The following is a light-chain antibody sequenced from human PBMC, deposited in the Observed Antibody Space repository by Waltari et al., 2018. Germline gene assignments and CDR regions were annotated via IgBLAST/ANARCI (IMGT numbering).Light chain of an antibody. CDR3: QQYYITPLS. CDR1: QSLFYSSNNKNY. J-gene: IGKJ4*01. CDR2: WAT. V-gene: IGKV4-1*01. Sequence: DVVMTQSPDFLAVSLGERATIHCKSSQSLFYSSNNKNYFAWYQQKPGPPPKLLIYWATTRESGVPDRFSGSGSGTDFTLTISSLQAEDVAIYFCQQYYITPLSFGGGTRVEIK.